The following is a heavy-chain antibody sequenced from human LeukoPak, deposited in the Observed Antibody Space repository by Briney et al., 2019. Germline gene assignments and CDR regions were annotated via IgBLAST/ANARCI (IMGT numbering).Heavy chain of an antibody. D-gene: IGHD3-10*01. CDR2: INWNGGST. V-gene: IGHV3-20*04. CDR1: GFTFDDYG. Sequence: PGGSLRLSCAASGFTFDDYGMSWVRQAPGKGLEWVSGINWNGGSTGYADSVKGRFTISRDNAKNSLYLQMNSLRAEDTALYYCARETTYYYGSGSNRQDPYFDYWGQGTLVTVSS. CDR3: ARETTYYYGSGSNRQDPYFDY. J-gene: IGHJ4*02.